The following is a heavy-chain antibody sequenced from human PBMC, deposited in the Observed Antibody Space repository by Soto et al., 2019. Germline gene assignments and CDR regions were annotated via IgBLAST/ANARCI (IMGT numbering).Heavy chain of an antibody. Sequence: QVQLQESGPGLVKPSQTLSLTCTVSGGSISSGGYYWSWIRQHPGKGLEWIGYIYYSGSTYYNPSLTSRVTISVDTSKNQFSLKLSSVTAADTAVYYCARGSMIVVVTPFDYWGQGTLVTVSS. CDR2: IYYSGST. D-gene: IGHD3-22*01. V-gene: IGHV4-31*03. CDR1: GGSISSGGYY. CDR3: ARGSMIVVVTPFDY. J-gene: IGHJ4*02.